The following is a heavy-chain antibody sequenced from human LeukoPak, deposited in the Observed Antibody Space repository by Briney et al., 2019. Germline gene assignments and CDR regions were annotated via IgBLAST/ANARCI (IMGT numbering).Heavy chain of an antibody. D-gene: IGHD1-7*01. V-gene: IGHV3-7*04. J-gene: IGHJ4*02. CDR3: AKEKTTGTYYVDY. Sequence: GGSLRLSCAASGFTFSSYWMSWVRQAPGKGLEWVANIKQDGSDKYYVDSVMGRFTISRDNAKNSLYLQMNSLRAEDTAVYYCAKEKTTGTYYVDYWGQGTLVTVSS. CDR2: IKQDGSDK. CDR1: GFTFSSYW.